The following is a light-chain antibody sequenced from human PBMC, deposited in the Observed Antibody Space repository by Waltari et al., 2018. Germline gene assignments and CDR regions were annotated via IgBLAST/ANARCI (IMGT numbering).Light chain of an antibody. Sequence: DIVMSQSPLSRPGTLGEQASIPCRANQSLLHSTGYNYLDWYLHKPVQSPQLLIYLSSLRASGVPDRFSGSGSGTDFTLNIIRVEAEDVGVYYCMQALQTPSITFGQGTRLEI. CDR1: QSLLHSTGYNY. CDR2: LSS. V-gene: IGKV2-28*01. J-gene: IGKJ5*01. CDR3: MQALQTPSIT.